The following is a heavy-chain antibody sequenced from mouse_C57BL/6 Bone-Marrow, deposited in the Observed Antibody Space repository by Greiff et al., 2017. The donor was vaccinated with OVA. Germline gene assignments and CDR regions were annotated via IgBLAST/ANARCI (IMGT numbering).Heavy chain of an antibody. Sequence: EVQLVEFGGGLVKPGGSLKLSCAASGFTFSSYAMSWVRQTPEKRLEWVATISDGGSYTYYPDNVKGRFTISRDNAKNNLYLQMSHLKSEDTAMYYCARWVLGYFDVWGTGTTVTVSS. V-gene: IGHV5-4*01. CDR2: ISDGGSYT. CDR3: ARWVLGYFDV. J-gene: IGHJ1*03. CDR1: GFTFSSYA.